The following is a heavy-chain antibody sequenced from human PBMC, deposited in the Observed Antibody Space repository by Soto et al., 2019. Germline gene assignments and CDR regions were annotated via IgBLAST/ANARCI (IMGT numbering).Heavy chain of an antibody. CDR3: ARDPGYYYDSSGYRMVYFDY. V-gene: IGHV4-31*03. D-gene: IGHD3-22*01. J-gene: IGHJ4*02. Sequence: QVQLQESGPGLVKPSQTLSLTCTVSGGSISSGGYYWSWIRQHPGKGLEWIGYIYYSGSTYYNPSLKSRVTTSVDTSKNQFSLTLSSVTAADTAVYYCARDPGYYYDSSGYRMVYFDYWGQGTLVTVSS. CDR2: IYYSGST. CDR1: GGSISSGGYY.